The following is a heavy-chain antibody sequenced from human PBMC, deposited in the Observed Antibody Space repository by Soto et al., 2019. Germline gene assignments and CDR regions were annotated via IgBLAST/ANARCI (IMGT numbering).Heavy chain of an antibody. J-gene: IGHJ6*02. CDR3: ARDQVITIFGVVIIRYYGMDV. D-gene: IGHD3-3*01. Sequence: GXSLMLSFAASGFTFSSYARHWVRQAPGKVLECVAVISYDGSNKYYADSVKGRFTISRDNSKNTLYLQMNSLRAEDTAVYYCARDQVITIFGVVIIRYYGMDVWGQGTTVTVSS. V-gene: IGHV3-30-3*01. CDR2: ISYDGSNK. CDR1: GFTFSSYA.